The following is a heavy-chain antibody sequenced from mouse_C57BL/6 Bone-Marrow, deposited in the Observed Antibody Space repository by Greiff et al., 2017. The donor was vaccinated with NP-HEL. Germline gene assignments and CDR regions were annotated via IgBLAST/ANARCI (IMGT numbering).Heavy chain of an antibody. D-gene: IGHD4-1*02. CDR1: GYTFTDYN. J-gene: IGHJ3*01. Sequence: VQLKESGPELVKPGASVKMSCKASGYTFTDYNMHWVKQSHGKSLEWIGYINPNNGGTSYNQKFKGKATLTVNKSSSTAYMELRSLTSDASAVYYCAPNWDVWAWFAYWGQGTLVTVSA. CDR3: APNWDVWAWFAY. V-gene: IGHV1-22*01. CDR2: INPNNGGT.